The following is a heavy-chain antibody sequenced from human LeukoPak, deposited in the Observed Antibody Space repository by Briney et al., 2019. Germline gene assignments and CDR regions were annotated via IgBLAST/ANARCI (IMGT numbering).Heavy chain of an antibody. V-gene: IGHV1-18*01. CDR3: ARNHKYSSSWYYFDY. J-gene: IGHJ4*02. Sequence: ASVKVSCKASGYTFTSYGISWVRQAPGQGLEWMGWISAYNGNTNYAQKLQGRVTMTTDTSTSTAYMELRSLRSDDTAVYYCARNHKYSSSWYYFDYWGQGTLVTVSS. D-gene: IGHD6-13*01. CDR2: ISAYNGNT. CDR1: GYTFTSYG.